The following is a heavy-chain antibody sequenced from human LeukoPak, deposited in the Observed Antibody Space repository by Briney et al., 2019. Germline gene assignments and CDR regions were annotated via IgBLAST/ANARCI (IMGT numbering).Heavy chain of an antibody. Sequence: SETLSLTCTVSGNSISSYYWSWIRQPAGKGLEWIGRIYTSGSTYYNPSLKSRVTISVDTSKNQFSLELSSVTAADTAVYYCARHSSLGSGYYYWGQGTLVTVSS. CDR1: GNSISSYY. D-gene: IGHD3-22*01. J-gene: IGHJ4*02. CDR3: ARHSSLGSGYYY. CDR2: IYTSGST. V-gene: IGHV4-4*07.